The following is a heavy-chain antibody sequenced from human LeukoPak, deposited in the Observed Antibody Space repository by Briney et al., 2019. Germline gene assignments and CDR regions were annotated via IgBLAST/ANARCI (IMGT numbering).Heavy chain of an antibody. CDR2: IIPIFGTA. J-gene: IGHJ5*02. CDR3: ARFIVVVPAAVGWFDP. CDR1: GGTFSSYA. D-gene: IGHD2-2*01. Sequence: ASVKVSCKASGGTFSSYAISWVRQAPGQGHEWMGGIIPIFGTANYAQKFQGRVTITTDESTSTAYMELSSLRSEDTAVYYCARFIVVVPAAVGWFDPWGQGTLVTVSS. V-gene: IGHV1-69*05.